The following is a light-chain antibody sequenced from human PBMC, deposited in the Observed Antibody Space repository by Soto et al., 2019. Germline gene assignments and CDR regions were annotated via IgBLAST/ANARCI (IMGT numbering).Light chain of an antibody. V-gene: IGKV1-5*03. CDR3: QPYNSYSRT. J-gene: IGKJ1*01. CDR2: KAS. CDR1: ESISNF. Sequence: EIQRTQSPSTLSASVGDRFTITCLASESISNFLAWYQQKPGKAPNLLIYKASSLESGVTSRFSGSGSGTEFTLTISSLQPDDFATYYCQPYNSYSRTFGQGTQVEIK.